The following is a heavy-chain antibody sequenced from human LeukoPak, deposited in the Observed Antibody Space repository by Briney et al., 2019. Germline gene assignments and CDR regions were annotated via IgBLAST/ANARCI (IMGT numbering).Heavy chain of an antibody. CDR3: AREGGFRTGLNDY. D-gene: IGHD3-16*01. J-gene: IGHJ4*02. V-gene: IGHV3-21*01. Sequence: GPLRLFCEVFSYIFSSNNITWIRKPPGMGLDRPSSISSSSSYIYYADSVEGRFTISRDNAKNSLYLQMNSLRAEDTAVYYCAREGGFRTGLNDYWGQGTLVTVSS. CDR2: ISSSSSYI. CDR1: SYIFSSNN.